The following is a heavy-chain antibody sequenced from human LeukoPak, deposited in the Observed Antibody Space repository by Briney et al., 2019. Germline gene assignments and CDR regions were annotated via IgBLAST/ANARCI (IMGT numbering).Heavy chain of an antibody. V-gene: IGHV5-51*01. CDR2: IYPGDSDT. CDR3: ARHSLGRGGDCPAGYWYFDL. D-gene: IGHD2-21*01. J-gene: IGHJ2*01. Sequence: GESLKISCKGSGYSFTSYWIGWVRQMPGKGLGWMGIIYPGDSDTRYSPSFQGQVTISADKSISTAYLQWSSLKASDTAMYYCARHSLGRGGDCPAGYWYFDLWGRGTLVTVSS. CDR1: GYSFTSYW.